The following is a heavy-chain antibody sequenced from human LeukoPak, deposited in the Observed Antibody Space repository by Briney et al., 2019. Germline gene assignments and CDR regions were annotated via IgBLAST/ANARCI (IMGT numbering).Heavy chain of an antibody. V-gene: IGHV3-23*01. CDR2: ITDSGVTT. CDR3: AKVRGRVVAPDFGYYFDY. J-gene: IGHJ4*02. D-gene: IGHD2-15*01. CDR1: GFTFNTYA. Sequence: GGSLRLSCAASGFTFNTYAMSWVRQAPGKGLEGVSAITDSGVTTSYADSVRGRFTISRDNSRNTLYLQMNSLRADDTAVYYCAKVRGRVVAPDFGYYFDYWGQGTLVTVFS.